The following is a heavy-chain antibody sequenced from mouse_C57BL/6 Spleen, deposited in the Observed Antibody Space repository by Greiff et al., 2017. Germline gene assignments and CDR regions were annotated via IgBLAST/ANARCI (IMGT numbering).Heavy chain of an antibody. V-gene: IGHV1-18*01. J-gene: IGHJ2*01. D-gene: IGHD4-1*01. Sequence: VQLQQSGPELVKPGASVKIPCKASGYTFTDYNMDWVKQSHGKSLEWIGDINPNNGGTNYNQKFKGKATLTVDKSSSTAYMQLSSLTSEDSAVYYCAMGLTFDYWGQGTTLTVSS. CDR1: GYTFTDYN. CDR2: INPNNGGT. CDR3: AMGLTFDY.